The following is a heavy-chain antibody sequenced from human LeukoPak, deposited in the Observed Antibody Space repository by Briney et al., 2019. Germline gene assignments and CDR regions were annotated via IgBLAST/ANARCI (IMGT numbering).Heavy chain of an antibody. D-gene: IGHD2-15*01. CDR1: GFTFNSYG. CDR3: AKARYDGEVMIAATDY. V-gene: IGHV3-23*01. CDR2: ISGSGAGT. J-gene: IGHJ4*02. Sequence: GGSLRLSCAASGFTFNSYGMSWVRQAPGKGLEWVSAISGSGAGTYYADSVKGRFTISRDNSKNTLYLQMNNLRADDTAVYYCAKARYDGEVMIAATDYWGQGTLVTVSS.